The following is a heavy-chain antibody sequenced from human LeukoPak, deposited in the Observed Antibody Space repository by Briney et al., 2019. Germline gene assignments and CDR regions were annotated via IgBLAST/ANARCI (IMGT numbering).Heavy chain of an antibody. CDR2: INPSGGST. D-gene: IGHD3-22*01. J-gene: IGHJ5*02. CDR3: ARGSAITMIVVVIYGWFDP. CDR1: GYTFTSYY. Sequence: ASVKVSCKASGYTFTSYYMHWVRQAPGQGLEWMGIINPSGGSTSYAQKFQGRVTMTRDTSTSTVYMELSSLRSEDTAVYYCARGSAITMIVVVIYGWFDPWGQGTLVTVSP. V-gene: IGHV1-46*01.